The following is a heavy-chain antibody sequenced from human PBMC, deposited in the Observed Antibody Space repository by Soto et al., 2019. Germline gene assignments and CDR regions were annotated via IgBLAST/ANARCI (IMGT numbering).Heavy chain of an antibody. CDR1: GFTFSAYS. V-gene: IGHV3-23*01. CDR3: ATRRSLWRTHEYLDY. J-gene: IGHJ4*02. D-gene: IGHD2-2*01. CDR2: ISDSGGDT. Sequence: AGGSLRLSCAACGFTFSAYSMSWVRQAPGKGLESLSAISDSGGDTSYADSVKGRFTISRDNSKNTLYLQMNSLRAEDTAIYHCATRRSLWRTHEYLDYWGQGTLIALCS.